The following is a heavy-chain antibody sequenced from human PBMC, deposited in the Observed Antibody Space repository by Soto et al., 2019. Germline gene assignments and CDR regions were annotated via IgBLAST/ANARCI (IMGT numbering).Heavy chain of an antibody. CDR3: ARVIGVVTSSMDV. Sequence: PGGSLRLSCAASGFTFYSYAMSWVRQAPGKGLEWVSGIGGNAGGTYSADSVKGRFTISRDNSDNTLYLQMNSLRVEDTAVYYCARVIGVVTSSMDVWGQGTTVTVSS. CDR2: IGGNAGGT. J-gene: IGHJ6*02. D-gene: IGHD3-3*01. CDR1: GFTFYSYA. V-gene: IGHV3-23*01.